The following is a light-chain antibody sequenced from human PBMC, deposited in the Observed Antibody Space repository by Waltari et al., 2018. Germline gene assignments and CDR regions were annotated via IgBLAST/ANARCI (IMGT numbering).Light chain of an antibody. V-gene: IGLV2-8*01. Sequence: QSALTQPPSASGSPGQSVTFSCTGTSSDIGPYTFVSWYQQHPGKPPKLMIYDVNKRPSGVPDRFSGSKSDNTASLTVSGLQAEDESVYYCSSYAGSNTWVFGGGTKLTVV. J-gene: IGLJ3*02. CDR1: SSDIGPYTF. CDR2: DVN. CDR3: SSYAGSNTWV.